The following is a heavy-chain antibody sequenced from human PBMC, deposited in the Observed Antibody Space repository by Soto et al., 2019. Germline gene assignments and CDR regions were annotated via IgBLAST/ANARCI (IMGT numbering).Heavy chain of an antibody. CDR1: GSTFSNYG. CDR2: IWHDGNNK. Sequence: GGSLRLSCAASGSTFSNYGMHWVRQAPGKGLEWVAIIWHDGNNKYYADSVRGGFIISRDNSKNRLYLQMNSLRAEDTAVYYCASDLVGASDSYGLDVWGQGTPVTVSS. V-gene: IGHV3-33*01. J-gene: IGHJ6*02. D-gene: IGHD1-26*01. CDR3: ASDLVGASDSYGLDV.